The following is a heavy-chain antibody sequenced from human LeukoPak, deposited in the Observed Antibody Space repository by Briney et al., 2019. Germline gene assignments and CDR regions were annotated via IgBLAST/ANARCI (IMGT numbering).Heavy chain of an antibody. J-gene: IGHJ4*02. Sequence: PGGSLRLSCAASGFTFNIYAMSWVRQAPGKGLEWVSSITSSGDGTFYADSVKDRFTISRDNSKNTLYLQMSRLRAEDTAVYYCAKDRPNYHESNGHYYRPNGDYWGQGTLVTVSS. CDR3: AKDRPNYHESNGHYYRPNGDY. V-gene: IGHV3-23*01. CDR2: ITSSGDGT. CDR1: GFTFNIYA. D-gene: IGHD3-22*01.